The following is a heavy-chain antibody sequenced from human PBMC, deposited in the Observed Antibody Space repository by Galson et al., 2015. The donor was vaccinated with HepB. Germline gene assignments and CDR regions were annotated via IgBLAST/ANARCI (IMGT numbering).Heavy chain of an antibody. Sequence: SLRLSCAASGFTFSSYGMHWVRQAPGKGLEWVAVISYDGSNKYYADSVKGRFTISRDNSKNTLYLQMNSLRAEDTAVYYCARGGSYFDYYYGMDVWGQGTTVTVSS. CDR3: ARGGSYFDYYYGMDV. V-gene: IGHV3-30*03. D-gene: IGHD1-26*01. CDR1: GFTFSSYG. J-gene: IGHJ6*02. CDR2: ISYDGSNK.